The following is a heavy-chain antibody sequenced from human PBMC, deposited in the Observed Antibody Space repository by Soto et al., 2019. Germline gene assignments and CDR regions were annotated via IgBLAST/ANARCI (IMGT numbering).Heavy chain of an antibody. CDR2: IYHSGTT. Sequence: TLSLTCTVSAYSISSLGYYSSWIRQHPGKGLEWIGYIYHSGTTYYNPSLKSRVTISVDTSKNQFSLKLSSVTAADTAVYYCGRVRGNQLLGWFDPWGQG. D-gene: IGHD2-2*01. J-gene: IGHJ5*02. V-gene: IGHV4-31*03. CDR3: GRVRGNQLLGWFDP. CDR1: AYSISSLGYY.